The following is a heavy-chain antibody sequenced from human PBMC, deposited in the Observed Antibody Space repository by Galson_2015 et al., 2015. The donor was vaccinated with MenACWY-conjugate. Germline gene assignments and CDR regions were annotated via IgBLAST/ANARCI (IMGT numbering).Heavy chain of an antibody. CDR2: INPSAGTS. J-gene: IGHJ4*02. Sequence: SVKVSCKASGHTLTSYYMHWVRQAPGQGLEWMGIINPSAGTSSYAQKFQGRVTMTGDTSTSTVYMELSSLTSEDTAVYYCALSGTSHGVDYWGQGSLVTVSS. V-gene: IGHV1-46*01. CDR1: GHTLTSYY. D-gene: IGHD1-26*01. CDR3: ALSGTSHGVDY.